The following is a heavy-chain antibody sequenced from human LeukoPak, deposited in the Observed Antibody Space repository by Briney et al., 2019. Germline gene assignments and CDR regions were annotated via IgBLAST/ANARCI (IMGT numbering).Heavy chain of an antibody. CDR3: ARFITGPYYFDY. J-gene: IGHJ4*02. CDR1: GFTFSSYS. V-gene: IGHV3-21*01. CDR2: ISSSSSYI. D-gene: IGHD3-22*01. Sequence: GGSLRLSCAASGFTFSSYSMNWVRQAPGKGLEWVSSISSSSSYIYYADSMKGRFTISRDNAKNSLYLQMNSLRAEDTAVYYCARFITGPYYFDYWGQGTLVTVSS.